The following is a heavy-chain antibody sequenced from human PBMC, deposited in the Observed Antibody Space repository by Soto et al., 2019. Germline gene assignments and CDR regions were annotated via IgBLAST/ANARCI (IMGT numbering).Heavy chain of an antibody. CDR2: NYYSRST. CDR1: GGSTSRYY. J-gene: IGHJ4*02. V-gene: IGHV4-59*01. CDR3: ARVSIFLEWLLIHY. D-gene: IGHD3-3*01. Sequence: SETLSLTCTVSGGSTSRYYWIWIRQPPGKGLEWIRYNYYSRSTNYNPSLKSRVTISVDTSKNQFSPKLSSVTAADTAVYYCARVSIFLEWLLIHYWGQGTLVTVS.